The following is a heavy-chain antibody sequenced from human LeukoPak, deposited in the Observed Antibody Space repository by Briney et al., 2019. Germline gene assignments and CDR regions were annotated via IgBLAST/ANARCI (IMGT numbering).Heavy chain of an antibody. J-gene: IGHJ3*02. CDR2: INPSGGST. V-gene: IGHV1-46*01. Sequence: ASVKVSCKASGDTFTSYYMHWVRQAPGQGLEWMGIINPSGGSTSYAQKFQGRVTMTRDTSTSTVYMELSSLRSEDTAVYYCARDLHYYDSSGFATNAFDIWGQGTMVTVSS. D-gene: IGHD3-22*01. CDR1: GDTFTSYY. CDR3: ARDLHYYDSSGFATNAFDI.